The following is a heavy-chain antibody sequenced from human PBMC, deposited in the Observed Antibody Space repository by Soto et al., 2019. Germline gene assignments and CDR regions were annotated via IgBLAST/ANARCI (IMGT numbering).Heavy chain of an antibody. Sequence: QITLKESGPTLVRPTETLTLTCSFSGFSFSTTGLGVGWVRQPPGEALEWLALLYWADDKRYSPSLKSRLTSTADTSKNQVVLIMTSMDVVDTATYDSVHRHYYGSGRRDVEVWGQGITVTVSS. V-gene: IGHV2-5*02. CDR3: VHRHYYGSGRRDVEV. J-gene: IGHJ6*02. CDR2: LYWADDK. D-gene: IGHD3-10*01. CDR1: GFSFSTTGLG.